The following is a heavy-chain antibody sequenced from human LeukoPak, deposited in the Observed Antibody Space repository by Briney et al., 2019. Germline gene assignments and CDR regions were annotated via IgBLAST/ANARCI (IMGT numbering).Heavy chain of an antibody. Sequence: ASVKVSCKASGYTFTGYYMHWVRQAPGQGLEWMGWINPNSGDTNYAQNFQGRVTMTRDTSISTAYMEPSRLRSDDTALYYRAKPHAIGYEGATWGSDSLGQGTLVTVSS. CDR1: GYTFTGYY. J-gene: IGHJ5*01. V-gene: IGHV1-2*02. D-gene: IGHD1-26*01. CDR3: AKPHAIGYEGATWGSDS. CDR2: INPNSGDT.